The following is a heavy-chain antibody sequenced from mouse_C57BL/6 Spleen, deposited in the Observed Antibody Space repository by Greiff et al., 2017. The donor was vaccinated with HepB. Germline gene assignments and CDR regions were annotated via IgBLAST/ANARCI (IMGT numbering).Heavy chain of an antibody. Sequence: EVKLVESVAELVRPGASVKLSCTASGFNIKNTYMHWVKQRPEQGLEWIGRIDPANGNTKYAPKFQGKATITADTSSNTAYLQLSSLTSEDTAIYYGARGDDYDEGAMDYWGQGTSVTVSS. CDR3: ARGDDYDEGAMDY. J-gene: IGHJ4*01. D-gene: IGHD2-4*01. CDR2: IDPANGNT. V-gene: IGHV14-3*01. CDR1: GFNIKNTY.